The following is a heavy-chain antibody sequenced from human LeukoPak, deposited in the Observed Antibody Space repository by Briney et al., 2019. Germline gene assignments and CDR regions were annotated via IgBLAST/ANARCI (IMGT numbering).Heavy chain of an antibody. J-gene: IGHJ4*02. CDR2: IYYSGST. D-gene: IGHD5-12*01. Sequence: SETLSLTCTVSGGSISSGDYYWSWIRQHPGKGLEWIGYIYYSGSTYYNPSLKSRVTISVDRSKNQFSLKLSSVTAADTAVYYCARRGYSGYEEVYYFDYWGQGTLVTVSS. CDR3: ARRGYSGYEEVYYFDY. CDR1: GGSISSGDYY. V-gene: IGHV4-31*03.